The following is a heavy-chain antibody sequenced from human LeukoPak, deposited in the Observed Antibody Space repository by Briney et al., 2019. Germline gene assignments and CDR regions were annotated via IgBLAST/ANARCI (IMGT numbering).Heavy chain of an antibody. CDR3: ARVSGATVTTWLDYFDY. D-gene: IGHD4-17*01. Sequence: GGSLRLSCAASGFTFSSYWMSWVRQAPGKGLEWVSSISSSSSYIYYADSVKGRFTISRDNAKNSLYLQMNSLRAEDTAVYYCARVSGATVTTWLDYFDYWGQGTLVTVSS. CDR1: GFTFSSYW. V-gene: IGHV3-21*01. J-gene: IGHJ4*02. CDR2: ISSSSSYI.